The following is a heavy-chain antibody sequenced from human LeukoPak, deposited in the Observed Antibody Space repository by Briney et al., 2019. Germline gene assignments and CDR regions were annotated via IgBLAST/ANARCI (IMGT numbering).Heavy chain of an antibody. CDR3: AKSPRVGATTRAFDI. D-gene: IGHD1-26*01. V-gene: IGHV3-23*01. J-gene: IGHJ3*02. CDR2: ISGSGGST. CDR1: GGSISSGSYY. Sequence: LSLTCTVSGGSISSGSYYWSWVRQAPGKGLEWVSAISGSGGSTYYADSVKGRFTISRDNSKNTLYLQMSSLRAEDTAVYYCAKSPRVGATTRAFDIWGQGTMVTVSS.